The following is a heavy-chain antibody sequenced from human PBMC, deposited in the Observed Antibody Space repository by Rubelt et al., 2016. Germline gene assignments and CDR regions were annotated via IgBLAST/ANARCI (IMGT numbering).Heavy chain of an antibody. Sequence: EVQLLESGGGLVQPGGSLRLSCAASGFPFSTYSMNWVRQAPGKGLEWVSHIGSTIDYVDSVKGRFTISRDNAKNSEYMEMSSLRAEDSAVYYCARDSNWGFDYWGQGIQVTVSS. CDR1: GFPFSTYS. CDR2: IGSTI. J-gene: IGHJ4*02. D-gene: IGHD7-27*01. CDR3: ARDSNWGFDY. V-gene: IGHV3-48*04.